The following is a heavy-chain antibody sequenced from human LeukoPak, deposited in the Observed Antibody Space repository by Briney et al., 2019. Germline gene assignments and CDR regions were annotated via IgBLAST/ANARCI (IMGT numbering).Heavy chain of an antibody. V-gene: IGHV3-66*01. Sequence: GGSLRLSCAASGFTVSSNYMSWVRQAPGKGLAWVSVIYSGGSTYYADSVKGRFTISRDNSKNTLYLQMNSLRAEDTAVYYCARGLRTGYYKYYFDYWGQGTLVTVSS. D-gene: IGHD3-9*01. CDR2: IYSGGST. CDR3: ARGLRTGYYKYYFDY. CDR1: GFTVSSNY. J-gene: IGHJ4*02.